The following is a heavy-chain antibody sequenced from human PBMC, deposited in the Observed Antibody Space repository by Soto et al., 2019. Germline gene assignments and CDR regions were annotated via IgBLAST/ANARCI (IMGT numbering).Heavy chain of an antibody. Sequence: GGSLRLSCAASGFTFSSYAMHWVRQAPGKGLEWVAVISYDGSNKYYADSVKGRFTISRDNSKNTLYLQMNSPRAEDTAVYYCARDTCGGDCFNDYWGQGTLVTVSS. V-gene: IGHV3-30-3*01. CDR2: ISYDGSNK. CDR1: GFTFSSYA. J-gene: IGHJ4*02. D-gene: IGHD2-21*02. CDR3: ARDTCGGDCFNDY.